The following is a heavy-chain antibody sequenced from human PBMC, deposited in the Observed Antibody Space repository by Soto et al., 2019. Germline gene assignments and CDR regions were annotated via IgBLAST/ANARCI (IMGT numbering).Heavy chain of an antibody. J-gene: IGHJ4*02. CDR1: GFYP. CDR2: IDHSGTNT. V-gene: IGHV3-23*05. CDR3: AKVPLPYCGGDCSLFDY. Sequence: GGSLRLSCAASGFYPMTWVRQAPGTGLEWVSTIDHSGTNTHYADSVKGRFTISRDSSRNTLYLQMNSLRAEDTAVYYCAKVPLPYCGGDCSLFDYWGQGTLVTVSS. D-gene: IGHD2-21*02.